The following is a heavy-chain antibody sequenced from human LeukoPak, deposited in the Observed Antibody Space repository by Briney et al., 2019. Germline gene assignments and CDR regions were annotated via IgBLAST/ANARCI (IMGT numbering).Heavy chain of an antibody. D-gene: IGHD6-13*01. V-gene: IGHV4-34*01. CDR2: INHSGST. CDR1: GGSFSGYY. J-gene: IGHJ4*02. CDR3: ARIGAAYYFDY. Sequence: SETLSLTCAVYGGSFSGYYWSWIRQPPGKGLEWIGEINHSGSTNYNPSLKSRVTISVGTSKNQFSLKLSSVTAADTAVYYCARIGAAYYFDYWGQGTLVTVSS.